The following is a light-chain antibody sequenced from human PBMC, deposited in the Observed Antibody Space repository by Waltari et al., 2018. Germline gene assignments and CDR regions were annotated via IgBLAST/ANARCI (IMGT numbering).Light chain of an antibody. Sequence: QSALTQPASVSGSPGQSITISCTGTSRDIGSYDLVSWYQQHPGKAPKLMIYDGSKRPSGVSNRFSGAKSGNTASLTISGLQAEDEADYYCYSYAGSGTRFFGGGTKLTVL. V-gene: IGLV2-23*01. CDR1: SRDIGSYDL. CDR2: DGS. CDR3: YSYAGSGTRF. J-gene: IGLJ2*01.